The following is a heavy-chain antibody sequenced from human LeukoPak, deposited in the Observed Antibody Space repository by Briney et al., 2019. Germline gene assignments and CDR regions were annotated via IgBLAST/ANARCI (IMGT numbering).Heavy chain of an antibody. D-gene: IGHD3-22*01. J-gene: IGHJ4*02. Sequence: GGSLRLSCAASGFSFSDFGMNWVRQAPGKGLEWVSYISSSGSTIYYADSVKGRFTISRDNAKNSLYLQMNSLRAEDTAVYYCARAHFYDSSAFDYWGQGTLVTVSS. V-gene: IGHV3-48*03. CDR2: ISSSGSTI. CDR1: GFSFSDFG. CDR3: ARAHFYDSSAFDY.